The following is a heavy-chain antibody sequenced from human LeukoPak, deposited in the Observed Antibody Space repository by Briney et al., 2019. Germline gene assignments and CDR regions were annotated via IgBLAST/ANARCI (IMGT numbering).Heavy chain of an antibody. CDR2: INHSGST. Sequence: SETLSLTCAVYGGSFSGYYWSWIRQPPGKGLEWIGEINHSGSTNYNPSLKSRVTMSVDTSKNQFSLKLSSVTAADTAVYYCARVGDTYSSGWSYNWFDPWGQGTLVTVSS. CDR3: ARVGDTYSSGWSYNWFDP. V-gene: IGHV4-34*01. D-gene: IGHD6-19*01. CDR1: GGSFSGYY. J-gene: IGHJ5*02.